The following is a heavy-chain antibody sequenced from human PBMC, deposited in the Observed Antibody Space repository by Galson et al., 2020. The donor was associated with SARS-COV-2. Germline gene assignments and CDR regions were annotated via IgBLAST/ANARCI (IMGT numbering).Heavy chain of an antibody. CDR1: GYTFTDYY. J-gene: IGHJ6*02. D-gene: IGHD3-9*01. V-gene: IGHV1-2*02. Sequence: ASVKVSCKASGYTFTDYYIHWVRQPPGQRLQWMGWINPKSDGTNYAQKFEGRVTMTRDTSITTAYMELSRLRADDTAVYYCARLRYYDVLAGYIVDVWGQGTMVTVSS. CDR2: INPKSDGT. CDR3: ARLRYYDVLAGYIVDV.